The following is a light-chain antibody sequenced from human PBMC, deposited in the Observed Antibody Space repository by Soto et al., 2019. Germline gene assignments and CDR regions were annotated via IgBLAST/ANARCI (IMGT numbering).Light chain of an antibody. J-gene: IGLJ3*02. Sequence: QSVLTQPASVSGSPGQSITISCTGTSSDVGGYNYVSWYQHHPGKAPKLMIYXXSXXXSXXXXRXXGSKSGNTASLTISGLQAEDXADYYCSSYTGSSTPVFGGGTKLTVL. V-gene: IGLV2-14*01. CDR3: SSYTGSSTPV. CDR2: XXS. CDR1: SSDVGGYNY.